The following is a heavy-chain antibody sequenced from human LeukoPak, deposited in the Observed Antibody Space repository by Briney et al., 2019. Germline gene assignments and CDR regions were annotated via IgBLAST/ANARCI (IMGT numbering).Heavy chain of an antibody. CDR1: GYTLTELS. CDR2: FDPEDGET. J-gene: IGHJ4*02. Sequence: ASVKVSCKVSGYTLTELSMHWVRQAPGKGLEWMGGFDPEDGETIYAQKFQGRVTMTEDTSTDTAYMELSSLRSEDTAVYYCATPRNWKVGFDYWGQGTLVTVSS. V-gene: IGHV1-24*01. D-gene: IGHD1-1*01. CDR3: ATPRNWKVGFDY.